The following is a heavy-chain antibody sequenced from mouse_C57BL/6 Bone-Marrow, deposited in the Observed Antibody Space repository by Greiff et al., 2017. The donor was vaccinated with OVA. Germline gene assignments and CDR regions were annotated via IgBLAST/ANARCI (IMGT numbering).Heavy chain of an antibody. CDR3: ARHGGTGDWYGDV. D-gene: IGHD3-3*01. Sequence: EVMLVESGGDLVKPGGSLKLSCAASGFTFSSYGMSWVRQTPDKRREWVATISSGGSYTYYPDSVKGRFTISRDNAKNTLYLQTSSLKYEDTAMYYCARHGGTGDWYGDVWGTGTTVTVSS. CDR1: GFTFSSYG. V-gene: IGHV5-6*01. CDR2: ISSGGSYT. J-gene: IGHJ1*03.